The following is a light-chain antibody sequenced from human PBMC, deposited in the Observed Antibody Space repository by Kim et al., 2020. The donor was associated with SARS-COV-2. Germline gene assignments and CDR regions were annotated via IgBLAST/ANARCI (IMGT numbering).Light chain of an antibody. J-gene: IGLJ3*02. CDR2: GKN. V-gene: IGLV3-19*01. CDR3: NSRDSSGNHWV. CDR1: SLRSYY. Sequence: ALEQTVRITCQGDSLRSYYASWYQQKPGQAPVLVIYGKNNRPSGIPDRFSGSSSGNTASLTITGAQAENEADYYCNSRDSSGNHWVFGGGTKLTVL.